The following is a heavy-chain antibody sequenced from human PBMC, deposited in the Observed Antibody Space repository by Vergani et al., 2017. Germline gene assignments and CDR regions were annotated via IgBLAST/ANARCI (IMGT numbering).Heavy chain of an antibody. Sequence: EVQLLQSEGAVVQPVGSLRLSCVASRFTFSSHAMSWVRQGHGQGLEWVSSIKNTGESTHYEYSVKGRFTIARDNSKNTLYLQMNSLRVEDTAVYYCGGGSDNYNWGQGTLVTVSS. CDR2: IKNTGEST. V-gene: IGHV3-23*01. CDR1: RFTFSSHA. D-gene: IGHD5-24*01. CDR3: GGGSDNYN. J-gene: IGHJ4*02.